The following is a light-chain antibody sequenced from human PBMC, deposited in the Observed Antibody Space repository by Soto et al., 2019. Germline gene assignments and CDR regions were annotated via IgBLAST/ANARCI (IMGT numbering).Light chain of an antibody. CDR1: SSDVGGYNY. J-gene: IGLJ1*01. V-gene: IGLV2-14*01. CDR2: DVS. CDR3: SSYTSSSTPFL. Sequence: QSALTQPASVSGSPGQSITISCTGTSSDVGGYNYVSWYQQHPGKAPKLMIYDVSNRPSGVSNRFSGSKSGNTAFLTISGLQAEDEADYYCSSYTSSSTPFLFGTGTKLTVL.